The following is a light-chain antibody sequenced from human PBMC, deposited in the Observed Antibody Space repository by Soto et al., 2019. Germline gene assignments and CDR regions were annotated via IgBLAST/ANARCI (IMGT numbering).Light chain of an antibody. CDR1: SSDVGGYNY. V-gene: IGLV2-14*01. CDR2: EVS. J-gene: IGLJ1*01. Sequence: QLVLTQPASVSGSPGQSITISCTGTSSDVGGYNYVSWYQHHPGKAPKLIIYEVSNRPSGVSNRFSGSKSGNTASLTISGLQAEDEADYYCSSYSSSSTLCVFGTGTKLTVL. CDR3: SSYSSSSTLCV.